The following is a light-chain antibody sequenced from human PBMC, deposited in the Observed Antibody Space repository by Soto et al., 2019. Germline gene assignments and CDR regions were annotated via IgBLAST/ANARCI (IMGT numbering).Light chain of an antibody. CDR3: QVRDVWPS. V-gene: IGKV3-11*01. CDR2: DAS. Sequence: IVLTQSPVTLALSPGERAVLSCRASQSVSTSLAWYQHKPGQAPRLFIYDASKRAPGIPARFSGSGSGTDFTLTISSQEPEDFGVYYCQVRDVWPSFGQGTKVEI. CDR1: QSVSTS. J-gene: IGKJ1*01.